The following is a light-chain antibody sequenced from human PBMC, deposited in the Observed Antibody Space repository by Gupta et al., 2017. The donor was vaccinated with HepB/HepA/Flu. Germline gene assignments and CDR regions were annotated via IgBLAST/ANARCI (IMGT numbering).Light chain of an antibody. CDR2: EVS. J-gene: IGLJ3*02. V-gene: IGLV2-23*02. CDR3: CSYAGSSTWV. Sequence: QSALTQTASVSGSPGQSTPISCTGPSSDVGSYNLVPWYQQLPGKAPKLMIYEVSKRPSGFSNRFSGSTSGNTASLTISGLQAEDEADYYCCSYAGSSTWVFGGGTKLTVL. CDR1: SSDVGSYNL.